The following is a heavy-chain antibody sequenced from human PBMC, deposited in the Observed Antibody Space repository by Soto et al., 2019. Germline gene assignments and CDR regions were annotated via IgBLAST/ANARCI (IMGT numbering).Heavy chain of an antibody. Sequence: PXESLKLSWQSSGYSFTNYLIALVRQVPGKGLEWMGIIYPDDSDTRYNPTFEGHVTISADKSISTAYLQWSSLKASDTAMYYCARPIPPGGSGWFSYYYWGQGSLVTVSS. CDR2: IYPDDSDT. J-gene: IGHJ4*02. CDR1: GYSFTNYL. V-gene: IGHV5-51*01. D-gene: IGHD6-19*01. CDR3: ARPIPPGGSGWFSYYY.